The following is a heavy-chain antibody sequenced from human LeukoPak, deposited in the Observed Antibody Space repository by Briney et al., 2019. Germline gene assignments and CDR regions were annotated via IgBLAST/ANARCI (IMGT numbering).Heavy chain of an antibody. V-gene: IGHV3-21*01. CDR3: ARDRDDDSSGSIDDAFDI. CDR1: GFTFSAYS. Sequence: GGSLRLSCAASGFTFSAYSMNWVRQAPGRGLEWVSAISSSSRSIYNADSVKGRFTISRDNAKRSLYLQMNGLRAEDTAEYYCARDRDDDSSGSIDDAFDIWGQGTMVTVSS. J-gene: IGHJ3*02. CDR2: ISSSSRSI. D-gene: IGHD3-22*01.